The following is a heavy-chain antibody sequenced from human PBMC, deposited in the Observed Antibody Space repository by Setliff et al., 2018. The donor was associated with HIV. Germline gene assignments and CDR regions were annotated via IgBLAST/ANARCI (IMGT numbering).Heavy chain of an antibody. V-gene: IGHV1-18*01. D-gene: IGHD6-19*01. CDR3: ARYASYTSDWREAFDI. J-gene: IGHJ3*02. Sequence: ASVKVSCKASGYTFSSHGITWVRQVPGQGLEWMGWISDYTGNTNYAQKFQARVTMTIDSSTTTAYMELRSLRADDTALYYCARYASYTSDWREAFDIWGQGTMSPS. CDR1: GYTFSSHG. CDR2: ISDYTGNT.